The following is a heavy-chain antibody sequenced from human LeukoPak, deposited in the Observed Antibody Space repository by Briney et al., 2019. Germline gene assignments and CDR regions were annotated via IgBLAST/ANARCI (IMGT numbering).Heavy chain of an antibody. J-gene: IGHJ4*02. CDR2: INSHGIST. Sequence: GLVWVSRINSHGISTSYADSVKGRFTISRYNAKNTLYLQMNSLRAEDTAVYYCARDLLGYWGQGTLVTVSS. CDR3: ARDLLGY. V-gene: IGHV3-74*01.